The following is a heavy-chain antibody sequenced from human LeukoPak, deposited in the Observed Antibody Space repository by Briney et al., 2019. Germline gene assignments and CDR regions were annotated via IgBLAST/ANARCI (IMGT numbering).Heavy chain of an antibody. V-gene: IGHV1-18*01. CDR2: VSAYNGNT. D-gene: IGHD1-26*01. Sequence: GASVKVSCKASGYTFTSYGISWVRQAPGQGLEWMGWVSAYNGNTNYAQKLQGRVTMTTDTSTSTAYMELRSLRSDDTAVYYCARDWGSYSSAIYYFDYWGQGTLVTVSS. J-gene: IGHJ4*02. CDR1: GYTFTSYG. CDR3: ARDWGSYSSAIYYFDY.